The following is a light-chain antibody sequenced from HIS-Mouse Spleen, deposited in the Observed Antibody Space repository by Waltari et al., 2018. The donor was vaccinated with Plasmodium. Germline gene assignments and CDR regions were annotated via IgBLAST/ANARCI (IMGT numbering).Light chain of an antibody. V-gene: IGLV1-44*01. CDR2: SNN. J-gene: IGLJ2*01. CDR3: AAWDDSLNGVV. CDR1: LSSIGSNT. Sequence: QSVLTQPPSASGTPGQRVTISCSGRLSSIGSNTVNWYQQLPGTAPKLLIYSNNQRPSGVPDRFSGSKSGTSASLAISGLQSEDEADYYCAAWDDSLNGVVFAGGTKLTVL.